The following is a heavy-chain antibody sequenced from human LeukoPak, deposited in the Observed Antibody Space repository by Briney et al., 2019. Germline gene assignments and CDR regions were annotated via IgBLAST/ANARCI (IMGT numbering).Heavy chain of an antibody. V-gene: IGHV3-21*01. CDR1: GFTFSSYS. CDR3: ARVGGTTDPWFDP. J-gene: IGHJ5*02. Sequence: PGGSLRLSCAASGFTFSSYSTNWVRQAPGKGLEWVSSISSSSSYIYYADSVKGRFTISRDNAKNSLYLQMNSLRAEDTAVYYCARVGGTTDPWFDPWGQGTLVTVSS. CDR2: ISSSSSYI. D-gene: IGHD1-7*01.